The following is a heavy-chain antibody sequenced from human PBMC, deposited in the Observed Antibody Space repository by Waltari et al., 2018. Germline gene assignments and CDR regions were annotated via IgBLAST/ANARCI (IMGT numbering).Heavy chain of an antibody. J-gene: IGHJ5*02. V-gene: IGHV3-74*01. CDR2: INLDGTIR. D-gene: IGHD3-22*01. CDR3: VLYSSEFLGDQ. CDR1: GFTFSNYW. Sequence: EVQLVESGGGLVQPGGSLRLSRAASGFTFSNYWMHWVRQAPGKGLVSVSQINLDGTIRNYADSVKGRFTISRDNAKSTLFLQMSSLRAEDTAVYYCVLYSSEFLGDQWGQGTLVTVSS.